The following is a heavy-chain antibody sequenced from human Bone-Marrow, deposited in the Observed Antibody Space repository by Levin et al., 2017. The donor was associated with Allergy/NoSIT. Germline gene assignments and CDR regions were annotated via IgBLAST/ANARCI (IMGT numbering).Heavy chain of an antibody. D-gene: IGHD1-14*01. CDR1: GITFSNYW. J-gene: IGHJ4*02. CDR3: AIRNLWY. V-gene: IGHV3-7*02. Sequence: ETLSLTCAASGITFSNYWVTWVRQTPGRGLEWLANMKEDGSETNYVDSVRGRFTISRDNAKNSLSLQMNTLRAEDTAIYYCAIRNLWYWGQGTLVTVSS. CDR2: MKEDGSET.